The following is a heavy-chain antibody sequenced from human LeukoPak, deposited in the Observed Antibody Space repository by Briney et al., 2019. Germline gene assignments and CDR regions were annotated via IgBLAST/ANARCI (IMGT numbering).Heavy chain of an antibody. CDR3: AKEKGAPAGLLDS. CDR2: IRYDGRNK. V-gene: IGHV3-30*02. D-gene: IGHD6-13*01. J-gene: IGHJ5*02. Sequence: PGGSLRLSCAASGFTLTSYGMHWVRQAPGKGLQWVAFIRYDGRNKYYGDSGKGRFTISRDNSKNTLFLQMNSLRPEDTAVYYCAKEKGAPAGLLDSWGKGTLVTVSS. CDR1: GFTLTSYG.